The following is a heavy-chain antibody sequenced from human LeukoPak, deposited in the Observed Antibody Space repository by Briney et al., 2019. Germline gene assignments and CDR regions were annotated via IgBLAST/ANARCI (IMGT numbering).Heavy chain of an antibody. CDR1: GCTFSDYY. J-gene: IGHJ4*02. Sequence: PGGSLTLSCAASGCTFSDYYLSWIRQAAGKGLEWVSYISNSSSNTNYADSVKGRFTISRDNAKNSLYLQMNSLRAEDTAVYYCARGRVNSWCYYWGQGTLVTVSS. CDR3: ARGRVNSWCYY. V-gene: IGHV3-11*05. D-gene: IGHD6-13*01. CDR2: ISNSSSNT.